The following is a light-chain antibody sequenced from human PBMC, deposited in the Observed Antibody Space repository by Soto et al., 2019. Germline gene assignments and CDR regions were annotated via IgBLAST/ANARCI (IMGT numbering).Light chain of an antibody. CDR1: QSISSY. CDR3: QQTYNTPRT. Sequence: DIQMTQSPSSLSAFVGDRVTITCRASQSISSYLNWYQQKPGKAPKLLIYAASSLQSGVPSRFSGSGSGTDFTPTITSLQPEDFAAYYCQQTYNTPRTFGQGTKVDIK. J-gene: IGKJ1*01. V-gene: IGKV1-39*01. CDR2: AAS.